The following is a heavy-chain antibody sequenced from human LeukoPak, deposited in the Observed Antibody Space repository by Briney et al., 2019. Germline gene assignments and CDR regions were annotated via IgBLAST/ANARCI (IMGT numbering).Heavy chain of an antibody. D-gene: IGHD3-22*01. CDR2: IYYSGST. CDR1: GGSISSYY. CDR3: ARFYYDSSGYYYDDAFDI. Sequence: PSETLSLTYTVSGGSISSYYWSWIRQPPGKGLEWIGYIYYSGSTNYNPSLKSRVTISVDTSKNQFSLKLSSVTAADTAVYYCARFYYDSSGYYYDDAFDIWGQGTMVTVSS. J-gene: IGHJ3*02. V-gene: IGHV4-59*01.